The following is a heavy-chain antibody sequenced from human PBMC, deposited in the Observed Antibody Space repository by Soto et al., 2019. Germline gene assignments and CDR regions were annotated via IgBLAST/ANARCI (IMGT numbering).Heavy chain of an antibody. D-gene: IGHD6-13*01. Sequence: ASVKVSCKASGYTFTSYAMHWVRQAPGQRLEWMGGINAGNGNTKYSQKFQGRVTITPATSTSTAYMELSSLRSEDTAVYYCARVPSSSWYVGGMDVWGQGTTVTVSS. CDR1: GYTFTSYA. J-gene: IGHJ6*02. CDR3: ARVPSSSWYVGGMDV. V-gene: IGHV1-3*01. CDR2: INAGNGNT.